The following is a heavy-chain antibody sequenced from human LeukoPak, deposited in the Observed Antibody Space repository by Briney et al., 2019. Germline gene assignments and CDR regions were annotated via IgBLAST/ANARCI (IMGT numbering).Heavy chain of an antibody. CDR3: ATTSGTYYYDSSGYYASVQGLFDY. J-gene: IGHJ4*02. Sequence: PGGSLRLSCAASGFTFSNYWMSWVRQAPGKGLEWVANIKQDGSEKYYVDSVKGRFTIPRDNAKNSLYLQMNSLRAEDTAVYYCATTSGTYYYDSSGYYASVQGLFDYWGQGTLVTVSS. CDR2: IKQDGSEK. CDR1: GFTFSNYW. D-gene: IGHD3-22*01. V-gene: IGHV3-7*01.